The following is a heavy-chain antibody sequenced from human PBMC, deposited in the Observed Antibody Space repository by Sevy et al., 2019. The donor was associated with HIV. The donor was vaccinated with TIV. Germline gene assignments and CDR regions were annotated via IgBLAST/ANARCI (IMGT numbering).Heavy chain of an antibody. D-gene: IGHD1-1*01. Sequence: SETLSLTCSVSGGSISSYFWTWVRQSPGKGLEWIGNIYFTGYTDYSPSLKSRVTLSLDTSKSQFSLTLKSVTAADRAIYFCARDSTTRPRVLDYWGQGTLVTVSS. CDR2: IYFTGYT. V-gene: IGHV4-59*01. CDR1: GGSISSYF. J-gene: IGHJ4*02. CDR3: ARDSTTRPRVLDY.